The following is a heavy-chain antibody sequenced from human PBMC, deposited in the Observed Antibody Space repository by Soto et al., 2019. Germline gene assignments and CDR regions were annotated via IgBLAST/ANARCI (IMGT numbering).Heavy chain of an antibody. Sequence: ASVKVSCKASGYTFTSYGISWVRQAPGQGLEWMGWLSAYNGNTNYAQKLPGRVPLTTDRSTSTAYMELRSLRSDDTAGYYCARDSTTVAVNYYYYYGMDVGGQGPTVTVSS. CDR2: LSAYNGNT. CDR3: ARDSTTVAVNYYYYYGMDV. V-gene: IGHV1-18*04. D-gene: IGHD4-17*01. CDR1: GYTFTSYG. J-gene: IGHJ6*02.